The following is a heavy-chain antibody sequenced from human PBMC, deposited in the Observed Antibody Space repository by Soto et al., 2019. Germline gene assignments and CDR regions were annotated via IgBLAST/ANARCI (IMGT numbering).Heavy chain of an antibody. J-gene: IGHJ6*02. CDR1: GDSVTSGSYY. V-gene: IGHV4-61*03. CDR2: IPYTGRT. CDR3: AREWGLLPYYVMNV. D-gene: IGHD7-27*01. Sequence: SETLSLTCIVSGDSVTSGSYYWTWLRQPPGKGLECIGYIPYTGRTKYNPSLQSRVTISVDTSKNDFSLNLSSVTAADTAVYFCAREWGLLPYYVMNVWGHGTAVTV.